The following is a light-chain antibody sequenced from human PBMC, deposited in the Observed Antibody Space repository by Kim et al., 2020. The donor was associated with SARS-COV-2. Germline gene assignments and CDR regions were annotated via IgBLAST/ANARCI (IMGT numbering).Light chain of an antibody. V-gene: IGLV1-44*01. CDR1: GSNIGRYN. CDR3: AAWDDSLNAWV. CDR2: SSN. J-gene: IGLJ3*02. Sequence: QRVTISCSGSGSNIGRYNVNWYQQFPGTAPKFLIYSSNQRPSGVPDRFSGSQSGTSASLAISGLQAEDEADYYCAAWDDSLNAWVFGGGTQLTVL.